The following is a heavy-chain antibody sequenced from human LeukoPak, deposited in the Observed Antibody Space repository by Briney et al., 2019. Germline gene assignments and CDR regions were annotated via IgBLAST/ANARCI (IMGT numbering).Heavy chain of an antibody. D-gene: IGHD3-22*01. CDR1: GYAFIGYY. V-gene: IGHV1-2*06. Sequence: GASVKVSCKASGYAFIGYYIHWVRQAPGQGLEWMGRINPNNGGTNNAQKFQGRVTMTRDTSISTAYMELSRLRSDDTAVYYCARGGYYDSNSYWGQGTLVTVSS. J-gene: IGHJ4*02. CDR2: INPNNGGT. CDR3: ARGGYYDSNSY.